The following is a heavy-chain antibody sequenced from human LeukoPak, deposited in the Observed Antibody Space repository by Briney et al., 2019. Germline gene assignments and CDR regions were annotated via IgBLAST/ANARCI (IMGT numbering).Heavy chain of an antibody. CDR3: ARGKSRQWLATPFGF. CDR1: GGSFPNYA. V-gene: IGHV1-69*13. D-gene: IGHD6-19*01. Sequence: SVKVSCKASGGSFPNYAISWVRQAPGQGLEWMGGIIPIFGTTKYAQNLQGRLSFSADESTTTAYMELSGLKYEDTAIYFCARGKSRQWLATPFGFWGQGTLVTVSS. J-gene: IGHJ4*02. CDR2: IIPIFGTT.